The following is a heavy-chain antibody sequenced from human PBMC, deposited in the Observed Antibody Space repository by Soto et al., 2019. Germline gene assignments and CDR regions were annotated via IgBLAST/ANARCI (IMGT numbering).Heavy chain of an antibody. CDR1: GFTFSDFG. CDR3: AKRSTSGLRWGVDFGD. J-gene: IGHJ4*02. D-gene: IGHD4-17*01. Sequence: QVQLVESGGGVVQPGRSLRLSCAASGFTFSDFGMHWVRQAPGRGLEWVAFISFDGSNTDYADSVTGRFTISRDNSQNTLFLQMNSLRPDDTALYYCAKRSTSGLRWGVDFGDWGQGSLVLVSS. CDR2: ISFDGSNT. V-gene: IGHV3-30*18.